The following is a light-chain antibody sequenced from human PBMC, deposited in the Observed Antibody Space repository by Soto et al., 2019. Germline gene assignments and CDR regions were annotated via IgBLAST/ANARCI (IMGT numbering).Light chain of an antibody. CDR3: NSYTSNSTYV. V-gene: IGLV2-14*03. J-gene: IGLJ1*01. Sequence: QSVLTQPASVSGSPGQSITISCTGTSSDVGGFNYVSWYQQHPGKAPKLMIYDVTNRPSGVSYRFSGSKSGNTASLTISGLQAEDEADYYCNSYTSNSTYVFGTGTKVTV. CDR2: DVT. CDR1: SSDVGGFNY.